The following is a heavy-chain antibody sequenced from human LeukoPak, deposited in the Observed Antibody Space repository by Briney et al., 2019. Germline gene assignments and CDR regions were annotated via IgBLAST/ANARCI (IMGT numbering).Heavy chain of an antibody. CDR1: GGSFSVYY. V-gene: IGHV4-34*01. J-gene: IGHJ4*01. CDR3: ATRDY. CDR2: INHSGST. Sequence: SETLSLTCAVYGGSFSVYYWSWIRKPPGKGLEWIAEINHSGSTNYNPSLKSRVTISVDTSKNQFSLKLNSVTAADTAVYYCATRDYWGQGMMVTVSS.